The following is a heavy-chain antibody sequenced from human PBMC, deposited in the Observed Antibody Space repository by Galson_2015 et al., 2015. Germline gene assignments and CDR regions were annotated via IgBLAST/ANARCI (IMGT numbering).Heavy chain of an antibody. V-gene: IGHV3-15*01. CDR1: GFTFSNAW. CDR2: IKSKTDGGTT. D-gene: IGHD6-13*01. Sequence: SLRLSCAASGFTFSNAWMSWVRQAPGKGLEWVGRIKSKTDGGTTDYAAPVKGRFTISRDDSKNTLYLQMNSVKTEDTAVYYCMGSSWYYYYYMDVWGKGTTVTVSS. J-gene: IGHJ6*03. CDR3: MGSSWYYYYYMDV.